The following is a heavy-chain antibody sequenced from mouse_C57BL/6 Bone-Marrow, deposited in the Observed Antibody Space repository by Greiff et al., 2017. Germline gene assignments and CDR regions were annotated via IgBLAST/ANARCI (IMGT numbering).Heavy chain of an antibody. D-gene: IGHD2-13*01. V-gene: IGHV1-61*01. Sequence: QVQLQQPGAELVRPGSSVKLSCKASGYTFTSYWMDWVKQRPGQGLEWIGNIYPSDSETHYNQKFKDKATLTVDKSSSTAYMQLSSLTSEDSAVDNCAGKDDGDEGFAYWGQGTLVTVSA. CDR1: GYTFTSYW. CDR2: IYPSDSET. J-gene: IGHJ3*01. CDR3: AGKDDGDEGFAY.